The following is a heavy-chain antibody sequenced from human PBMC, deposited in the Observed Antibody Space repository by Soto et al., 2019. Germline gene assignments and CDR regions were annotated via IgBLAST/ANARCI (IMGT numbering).Heavy chain of an antibody. D-gene: IGHD5-18*01. Sequence: SETLSLTCTVSGGSISSYYWSWIRQPPGKGLEWIGYIYYSGSTNYNPSLKSRVTISVDTSKNQFSLKLSSVTAADTAVYYCARLGQLWPYFDYWGQGTLVNVSS. V-gene: IGHV4-59*08. CDR3: ARLGQLWPYFDY. CDR2: IYYSGST. CDR1: GGSISSYY. J-gene: IGHJ4*02.